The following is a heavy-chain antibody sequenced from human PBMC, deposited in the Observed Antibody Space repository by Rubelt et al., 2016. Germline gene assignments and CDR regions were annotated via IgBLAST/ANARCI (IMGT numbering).Heavy chain of an antibody. J-gene: IGHJ4*02. Sequence: AMSWFRQAPGKELEWVGFIRSKTYGGTTEYAASVKGRFTISRDDSKSNAFLQMNSLKTEDTAVYYCSRGRSSSWYYCDCWGQGTLVTVSS. D-gene: IGHD6-13*01. CDR2: IRSKTYGGTT. CDR3: SRGRSSSWYYCDC. V-gene: IGHV3-49*03. CDR1: A.